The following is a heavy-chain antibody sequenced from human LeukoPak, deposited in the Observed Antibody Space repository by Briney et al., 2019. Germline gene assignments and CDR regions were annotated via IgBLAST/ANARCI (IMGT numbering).Heavy chain of an antibody. CDR3: ARHEYSGSYYGLSWFDP. J-gene: IGHJ5*02. D-gene: IGHD1-26*01. Sequence: SETLSLTCTVSGGSISSSGYYWGWIRRPPGKGLEWIASISYSGSTYYNPSLKSRVTISVDTSKNQLSLKLSSLTAADTAVYYCARHEYSGSYYGLSWFDPWGQGTLVTVSS. CDR2: ISYSGST. CDR1: GGSISSSGYY. V-gene: IGHV4-39*01.